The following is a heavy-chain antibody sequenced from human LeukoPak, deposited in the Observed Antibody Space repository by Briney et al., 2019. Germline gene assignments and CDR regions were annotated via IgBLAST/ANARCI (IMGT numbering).Heavy chain of an antibody. CDR3: ARLSGSYHYVDY. CDR2: IYPGDSDT. J-gene: IGHJ4*02. Sequence: GESLKISRKGSGYSFTNYWIGWVRQMPGKGLEWMGIIYPGDSDTRYSPSFHGQVTISADKSISTAYLQWSSLEASDTAIYYCARLSGSYHYVDYWGQGIPVTVSS. D-gene: IGHD1-26*01. V-gene: IGHV5-51*01. CDR1: GYSFTNYW.